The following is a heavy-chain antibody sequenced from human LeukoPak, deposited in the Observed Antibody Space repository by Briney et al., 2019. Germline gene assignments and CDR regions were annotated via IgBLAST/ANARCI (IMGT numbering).Heavy chain of an antibody. CDR2: ISSSGGST. D-gene: IGHD2-15*01. CDR1: GFTFSSYG. J-gene: IGHJ4*02. V-gene: IGHV3-23*01. CDR3: TSNYCSGGSCFYY. Sequence: GGTLRLSCAASGFTFSSYGMSWVRQAPGKGLEWVSAISSSGGSTYYADSVKGRFTISRDNSKNTLYLQMNSLKTEDTAVYYCTSNYCSGGSCFYYWSQGTLVTASS.